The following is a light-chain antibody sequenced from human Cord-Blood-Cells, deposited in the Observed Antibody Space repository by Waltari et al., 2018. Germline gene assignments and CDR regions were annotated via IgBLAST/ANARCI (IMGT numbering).Light chain of an antibody. CDR3: SSYTSSSFVV. V-gene: IGLV2-18*02. CDR2: EVS. Sequence: QCALTQPPSVSGSPGQSVTISCTGTSSDVGSYNRVSWYQQPPGTAPKLMIYEVSNRPSGVPDRFSGSKSGNTASLTISGLQAEDEADYYCSSYTSSSFVVFGGGTKLTVL. J-gene: IGLJ2*01. CDR1: SSDVGSYNR.